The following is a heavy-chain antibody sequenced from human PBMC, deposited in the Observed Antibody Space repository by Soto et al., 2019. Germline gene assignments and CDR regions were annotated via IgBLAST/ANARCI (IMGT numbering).Heavy chain of an antibody. CDR3: ADYYYDSSGQWGPNWFDP. J-gene: IGHJ5*02. D-gene: IGHD3-22*01. CDR1: GGTFSSYA. CDR2: IIPIFGTA. V-gene: IGHV1-69*13. Sequence: GASVKVSCKASGGTFSSYAISWVRQAPGQGLEWMGGIIPIFGTANYAQKFQGRVTITADESTSTAYMELSSLRSEDTAVYYCADYYYDSSGQWGPNWFDPWGQGTLVTVSS.